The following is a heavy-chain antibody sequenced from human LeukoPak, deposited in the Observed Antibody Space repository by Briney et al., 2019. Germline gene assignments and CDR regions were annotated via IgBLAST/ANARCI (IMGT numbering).Heavy chain of an antibody. Sequence: SVKVSCKASGGTFSSYAISWVRQAPGQGLEWMGGIIPIFGTANYAQKVQGRVTITADESTSTAYMELSSLRSEDTAVYYCARRGYQLLEGFDYWGQGTLVTVSS. D-gene: IGHD2-2*01. CDR1: GGTFSSYA. J-gene: IGHJ4*02. CDR3: ARRGYQLLEGFDY. V-gene: IGHV1-69*13. CDR2: IIPIFGTA.